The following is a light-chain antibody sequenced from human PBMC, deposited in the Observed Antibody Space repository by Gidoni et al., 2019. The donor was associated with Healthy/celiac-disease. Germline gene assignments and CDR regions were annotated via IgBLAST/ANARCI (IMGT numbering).Light chain of an antibody. J-gene: IGKJ2*01. CDR1: QSISSY. Sequence: DIQMTPSPSSLSASVGDRVTITCRASQSISSYLNLYQQKPGKAPKLLIYAASSLQSGVPSRFSGSGSGTDFTLTISSLQPEDFATYYCQQSYSTPPTFGQGTKLEIK. CDR3: QQSYSTPPT. CDR2: AAS. V-gene: IGKV1-39*01.